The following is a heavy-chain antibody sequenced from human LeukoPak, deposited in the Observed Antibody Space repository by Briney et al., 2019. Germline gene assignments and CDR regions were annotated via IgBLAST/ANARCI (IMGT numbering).Heavy chain of an antibody. CDR3: ASFHCSGACHDY. J-gene: IGHJ4*02. V-gene: IGHV4-38-2*01. CDR2: IYHSGST. D-gene: IGHD2-15*01. CDR1: GYSISSGYY. Sequence: SETLSLTCAVSGYSISSGYYWGWIRQPPGKGLEWIGSIYHSGSTYYNPSLKSRVTISVDTSKNQFSLKLSSVTAADTAVYYCASFHCSGACHDYWGQGTLVTVSS.